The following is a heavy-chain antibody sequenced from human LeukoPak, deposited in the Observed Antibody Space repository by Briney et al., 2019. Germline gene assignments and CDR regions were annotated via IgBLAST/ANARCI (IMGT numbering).Heavy chain of an antibody. CDR1: GFTFSDYY. D-gene: IGHD6-19*01. CDR3: ARDRASGWYFDY. CDR2: ISSSGSTI. Sequence: PGESLRLSCAASGFTFSDYYMSWIRQAPGKGLEWVSYISSSGSTIYYADSVKGRFTISRDNAKNSLYLQMNSLRAEDTAVYYCARDRASGWYFDYWGQGTLVTVSS. V-gene: IGHV3-11*01. J-gene: IGHJ4*02.